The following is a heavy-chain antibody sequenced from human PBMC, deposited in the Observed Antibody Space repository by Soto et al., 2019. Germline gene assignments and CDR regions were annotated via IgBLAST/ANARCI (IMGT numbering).Heavy chain of an antibody. Sequence: ASVKVSCKASGYTFTGNYYMHWVRQAPGQGLEWMGWINPNSGYTNYAQNFQGRVTMTRDTSVTAAYMELSRPRSDDTAVYYCVGISAYTYGSFDYWGQGALVTVSS. J-gene: IGHJ4*02. CDR2: INPNSGYT. D-gene: IGHD5-18*01. CDR1: GYTFTGNYY. CDR3: VGISAYTYGSFDY. V-gene: IGHV1-2*02.